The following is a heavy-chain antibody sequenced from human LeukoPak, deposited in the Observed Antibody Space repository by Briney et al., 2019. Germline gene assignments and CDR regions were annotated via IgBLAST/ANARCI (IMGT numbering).Heavy chain of an antibody. J-gene: IGHJ4*02. CDR3: ARAHDYGDYVDY. Sequence: GASVKVSCKASVSTFTSTDINCARQAPGQRPAWRGWMDPNSGVTGHAQRFQGRVTLTRDTSKSTAYMELSSLRSEDTSVYYCARAHDYGDYVDYWGQGTLVIVSS. CDR2: MDPNSGVT. CDR1: VSTFTSTD. D-gene: IGHD4-17*01. V-gene: IGHV1-8*02.